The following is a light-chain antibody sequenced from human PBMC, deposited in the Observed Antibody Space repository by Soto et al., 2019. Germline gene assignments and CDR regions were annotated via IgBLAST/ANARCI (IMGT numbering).Light chain of an antibody. CDR1: QGVSRK. Sequence: DILVTQSLATLSVAPAERITFSCRASQGVSRKLAWYQHKQGQAPRLLISGASTGATGIPARFSGSGYGTEFNLTISSLQSEDCAIYYCQQYHTWPITFGGGAKVDI. CDR2: GAS. J-gene: IGKJ4*01. CDR3: QQYHTWPIT. V-gene: IGKV3-15*01.